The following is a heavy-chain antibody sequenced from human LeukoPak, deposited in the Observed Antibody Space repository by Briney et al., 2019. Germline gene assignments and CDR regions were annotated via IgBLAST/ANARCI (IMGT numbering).Heavy chain of an antibody. V-gene: IGHV1-2*02. CDR3: ARDAYAGFSSSWHEDH. CDR1: GYTFPGYY. Sequence: ASVKVSCKTSGYTFPGYYVHWVRQAPGQGLEWMGWINPHSGGTKYSPKFQARVTMTRDTSISTAYMELSGLTSDDTAVYYCARDAYAGFSSSWHEDHWGQGTLVTVSS. D-gene: IGHD2-2*01. CDR2: INPHSGGT. J-gene: IGHJ4*02.